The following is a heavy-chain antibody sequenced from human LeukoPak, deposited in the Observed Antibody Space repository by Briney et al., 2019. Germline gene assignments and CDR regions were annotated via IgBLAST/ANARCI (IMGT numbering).Heavy chain of an antibody. J-gene: IGHJ6*02. CDR1: GFTFSSYA. Sequence: GGSLRLSCAASGFTFSSYAMSWVRQAPGKGLGGVSAISGSGGSTYYADSVKGRFTISRDNSKNSLYLQMNSLRAEDTAVYYCARWAPRVFWSGYPVYYYYYYGMDVWGQGTTVTVSS. CDR3: ARWAPRVFWSGYPVYYYYYYGMDV. D-gene: IGHD3-3*01. V-gene: IGHV3-23*01. CDR2: ISGSGGST.